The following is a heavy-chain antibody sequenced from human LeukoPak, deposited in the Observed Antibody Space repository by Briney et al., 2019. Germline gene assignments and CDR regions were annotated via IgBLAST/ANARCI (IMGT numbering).Heavy chain of an antibody. CDR1: GRFFSSGGYY. CDR2: IYYSGST. Sequence: PSDTLSLTCAVYGRFFSSGGYYWRWIRQHPGKGLEWIGYIYYSGSTYYNPSLKSRVTISVDTSKNQFSLKLSSVTAADTAVYYCARERSSSSSIYYYYYYYMDVWGQGTTVTVSS. D-gene: IGHD6-6*01. J-gene: IGHJ6*03. CDR3: ARERSSSSSIYYYYYYYMDV. V-gene: IGHV4-31*11.